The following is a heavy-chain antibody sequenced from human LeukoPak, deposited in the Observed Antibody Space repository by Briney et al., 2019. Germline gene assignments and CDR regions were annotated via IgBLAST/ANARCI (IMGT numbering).Heavy chain of an antibody. CDR1: GGSISSYY. J-gene: IGHJ5*02. Sequence: PSETLSLTCTASGGSISSYYWGWIRQPPGKGLEWIGSIYYSGSTYYNPSLKSRVTISVDTSKNQFSLKLSSVTAADTAVYYCARDPYYYDSSGPWGQGTLVTVSS. CDR3: ARDPYYYDSSGP. D-gene: IGHD3-22*01. CDR2: IYYSGST. V-gene: IGHV4-39*07.